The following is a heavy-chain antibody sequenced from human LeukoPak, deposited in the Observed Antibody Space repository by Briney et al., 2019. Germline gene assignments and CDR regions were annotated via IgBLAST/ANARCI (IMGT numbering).Heavy chain of an antibody. CDR3: ARSARDYDFWQHLYYYYMDV. J-gene: IGHJ6*03. CDR1: ELAFSGYW. V-gene: IGHV3-7*01. D-gene: IGHD3-3*01. Sequence: GGSLRLSCAASELAFSGYWMSWVRQAPGKGLEWVANIKQDGSEEYYVDSVKGRFTISRDNAKNSLYLQMNSLRAEDTAVYYCARSARDYDFWQHLYYYYMDVWGKGTTVTVSS. CDR2: IKQDGSEE.